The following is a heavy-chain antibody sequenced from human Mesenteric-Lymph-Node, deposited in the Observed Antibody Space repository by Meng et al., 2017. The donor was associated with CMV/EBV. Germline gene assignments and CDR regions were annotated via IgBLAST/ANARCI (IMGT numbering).Heavy chain of an antibody. CDR2: IDLNSGAT. CDR3: ASLRFLEWLSLDDGMDV. Sequence: ASVKVSCKASGHTFSGYCMHWVRQAPGQGLEWMGWIDLNSGATDYAQKFQGRVTMTRDTSITTVYMELSGLTCDDTAVYYCASLRFLEWLSLDDGMDVWGQGTTVTVSS. CDR1: GHTFSGYC. J-gene: IGHJ6*02. D-gene: IGHD3-3*01. V-gene: IGHV1-2*02.